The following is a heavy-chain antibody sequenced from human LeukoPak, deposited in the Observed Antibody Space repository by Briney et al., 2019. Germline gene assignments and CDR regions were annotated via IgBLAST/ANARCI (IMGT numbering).Heavy chain of an antibody. V-gene: IGHV3-23*01. CDR2: IGGSGSRT. CDR3: AKKYGVTVYGSGLNYFDY. D-gene: IGHD6-19*01. CDR1: GFTFSSYA. J-gene: IGHJ4*02. Sequence: GGSLRLSCTASGFTFSSYAMSWVRQAPGKSLEWVSGIGGSGSRTYYADSVKGRFTISRDNSKNTLYLQMNSLRAEDTAIYYCAKKYGVTVYGSGLNYFDYWGQGTLVTVSS.